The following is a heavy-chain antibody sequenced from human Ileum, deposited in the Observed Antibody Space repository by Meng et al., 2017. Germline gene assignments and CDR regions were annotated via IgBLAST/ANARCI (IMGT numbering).Heavy chain of an antibody. D-gene: IGHD6-19*01. CDR1: GDSVSSNSAA. CDR2: AYYKSKWYN. Sequence: SQTLSLTCAISGDSVSSNSAAWNWIRQSPSRGLEWLGRAYYKSKWYNDSALSVKSRVTINPDTSKNQFSLQLNSVTPEDTAVYYCARGTDSVGWYYGFDIWGQGTMVTVSS. J-gene: IGHJ3*02. V-gene: IGHV6-1*01. CDR3: ARGTDSVGWYYGFDI.